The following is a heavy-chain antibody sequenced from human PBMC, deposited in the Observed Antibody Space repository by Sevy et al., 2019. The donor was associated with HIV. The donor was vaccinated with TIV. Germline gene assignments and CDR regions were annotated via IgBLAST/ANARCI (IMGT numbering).Heavy chain of an antibody. V-gene: IGHV3-43D*03. CDR2: ISWDGGST. CDR1: GFTFDDYA. D-gene: IGHD2-21*02. J-gene: IGHJ4*02. Sequence: GGSLRLSCAASGFTFDDYAMHWVRQAPGKGLEWVSLISWDGGSTYYADSVKGRFTISRDNSKNSLYLQMNSLRADDTALYYCAEDSSYGGNSHVDYWGQGTLVTVSS. CDR3: AEDSSYGGNSHVDY.